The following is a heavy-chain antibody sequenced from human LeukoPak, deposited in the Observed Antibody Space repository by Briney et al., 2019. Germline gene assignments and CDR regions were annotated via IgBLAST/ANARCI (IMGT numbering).Heavy chain of an antibody. V-gene: IGHV4-30-4*01. CDR1: GGSIRSGDYY. CDR3: ARGVGATFGN. Sequence: SETLSLTCTVSGGSIRSGDYYWRWIRQPQGKGLEWIVYIYYSATTYYHPSLNSRVTISVDTSKIQFSLKLSSVTAADTAVYYCARGVGATFGNWGQGTLVTVSS. D-gene: IGHD1-26*01. J-gene: IGHJ4*02. CDR2: IYYSATT.